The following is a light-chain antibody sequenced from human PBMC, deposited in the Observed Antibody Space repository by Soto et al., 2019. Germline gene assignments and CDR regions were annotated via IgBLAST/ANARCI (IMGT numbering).Light chain of an antibody. CDR3: QQRSNWPIT. Sequence: PGERATLSCRASQSVSSCLAWYHQKPGQPPRLLIYDASTRATGIPARFSGSGSGTDFTLTISSLEPEDFAVYYCQQRSNWPITFGQGTRLEI. CDR1: QSVSSC. V-gene: IGKV3-11*01. CDR2: DAS. J-gene: IGKJ5*01.